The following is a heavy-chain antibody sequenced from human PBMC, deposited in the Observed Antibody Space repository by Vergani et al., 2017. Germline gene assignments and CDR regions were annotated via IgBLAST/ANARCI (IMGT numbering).Heavy chain of an antibody. Sequence: QVQLVQSGAEVKKPGASVKVSCKASGYNFTSYDINWVRQDTGQGLEWMGWISAYNGNTNYAQKLQGRVTMTTDTSTSTAYMELRSLRSDDTAVYYCARTADDYHFDYWGQGTLVTVSS. D-gene: IGHD4-11*01. CDR1: GYNFTSYD. J-gene: IGHJ4*02. V-gene: IGHV1-18*01. CDR3: ARTADDYHFDY. CDR2: ISAYNGNT.